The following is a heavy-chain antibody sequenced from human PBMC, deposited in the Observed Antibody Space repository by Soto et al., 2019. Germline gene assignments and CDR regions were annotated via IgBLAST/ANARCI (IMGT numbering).Heavy chain of an antibody. CDR2: IHYNGNT. CDR1: GDSISSYS. D-gene: IGHD3-9*01. CDR3: ARGTNLRCFD. J-gene: IGHJ4*02. Sequence: SETLSLTCTVSGDSISSYSWSWIRQPPGKGLEWIGNIHYNGNTKYSPSLKSRVTMSVDTSKNQFSLKPSSVTAADTAVYYCARGTNLRCFDWGQGTLVTVSS. V-gene: IGHV4-59*12.